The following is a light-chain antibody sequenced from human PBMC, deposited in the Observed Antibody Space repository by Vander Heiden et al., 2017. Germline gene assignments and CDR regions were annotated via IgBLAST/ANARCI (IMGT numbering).Light chain of an antibody. J-gene: IGKJ1*01. Sequence: DIQMTQSPSSLSAYVGDRVTITCRASQSISSDLNWYQQKPGKAPKLLIYTASSFQSGVPSRFSGSGSGTDFTLTISSLQPEDFATYYCQQCYSPPRTFGQGTKVEVK. CDR2: TAS. CDR1: QSISSD. CDR3: QQCYSPPRT. V-gene: IGKV1-39*01.